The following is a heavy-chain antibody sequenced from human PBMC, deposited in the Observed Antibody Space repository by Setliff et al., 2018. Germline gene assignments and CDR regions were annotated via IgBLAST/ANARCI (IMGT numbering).Heavy chain of an antibody. D-gene: IGHD3-22*01. V-gene: IGHV4-59*01. Sequence: PSETLSLTCTVSGGSISSSYWSWIRQPPGKGLEWIGYIYSSGSTNNNPSLKSRATISVDTSKNQFSLKLSSVTAADTAVYYCARAAKYDSSGYYYESGSFPILGYWGQGTLVTVSS. CDR2: IYSSGST. J-gene: IGHJ4*02. CDR1: GGSISSSY. CDR3: ARAAKYDSSGYYYESGSFPILGY.